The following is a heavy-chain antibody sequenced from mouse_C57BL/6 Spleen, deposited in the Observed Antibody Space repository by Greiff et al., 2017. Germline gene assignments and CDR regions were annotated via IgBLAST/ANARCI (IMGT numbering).Heavy chain of an antibody. V-gene: IGHV5-4*01. D-gene: IGHD1-1*01. CDR1: GFTFSSYA. Sequence: EVKLQESGGGLVKPGGSLKLSCAASGFTFSSYAMSWVRQTPEKRLEWVATISDGGSYTYYPDNVKGRFTISRDNAKNNLYLQMSHLKSEDTAMYYCARDHGSSPFDYWGQGTTLTVSS. CDR3: ARDHGSSPFDY. CDR2: ISDGGSYT. J-gene: IGHJ2*01.